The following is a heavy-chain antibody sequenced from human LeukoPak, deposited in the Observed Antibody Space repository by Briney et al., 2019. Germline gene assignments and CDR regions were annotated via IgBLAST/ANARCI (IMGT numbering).Heavy chain of an antibody. Sequence: QAGGSLRLSCAASGFTFSSYGMSWVRQAPGKGLEWVSAISGSGGSTYYADSVKGRFTISRDNSKNTLYLQMNSLRAEDTAVYYCAKGSSSSWYSVEYWGQGTLVTVSS. V-gene: IGHV3-23*01. CDR1: GFTFSSYG. CDR3: AKGSSSSWYSVEY. J-gene: IGHJ4*02. D-gene: IGHD6-13*01. CDR2: ISGSGGST.